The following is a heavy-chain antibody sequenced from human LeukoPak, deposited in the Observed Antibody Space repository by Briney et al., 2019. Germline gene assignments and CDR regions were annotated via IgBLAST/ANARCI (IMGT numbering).Heavy chain of an antibody. J-gene: IGHJ4*02. CDR2: ISGSGGST. V-gene: IGHV3-23*01. CDR1: GFTFSSYA. D-gene: IGHD3-22*01. CDR3: AKREYYDSTGYSGYFDY. Sequence: GGSLRLSCAASGFTFSSYAMSWVRQAPGKGLEWVSAISGSGGSTYYADSVQGRFTISRDNAKNTLYLQMNSLRAEDTAVYYCAKREYYDSTGYSGYFDYWGQGTLVTVSS.